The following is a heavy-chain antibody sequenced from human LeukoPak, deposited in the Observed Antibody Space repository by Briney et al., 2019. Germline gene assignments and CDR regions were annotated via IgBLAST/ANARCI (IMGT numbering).Heavy chain of an antibody. CDR2: INPDGNER. D-gene: IGHD6-19*01. Sequence: GGSPRLSCAASGFSFSSYYMSWVRQAPGKGLEWVALINPDGNERYYVDSVKGRFTISRDNARNSLYLQMDSLRGDDTAMYFCTRDLAAVPGPRMDVWGQGTTVTVSS. J-gene: IGHJ6*02. CDR3: TRDLAAVPGPRMDV. CDR1: GFSFSSYY. V-gene: IGHV3-7*03.